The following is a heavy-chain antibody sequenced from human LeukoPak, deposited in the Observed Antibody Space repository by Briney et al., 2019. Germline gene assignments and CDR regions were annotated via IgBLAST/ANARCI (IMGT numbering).Heavy chain of an antibody. D-gene: IGHD6-13*01. J-gene: IGHJ4*02. CDR2: ISSSSYI. V-gene: IGHV3-21*01. CDR1: GFTFSSYS. Sequence: GGSLRLSCAASGFTFSSYSMNWVRQAPGKGLEWVSSISSSSYIYYADSVKGRFTISRDNAKNSLYLQMNSLRAEDTAVYYCAGRLPGIAALDYWGQGTLVTVSS. CDR3: AGRLPGIAALDY.